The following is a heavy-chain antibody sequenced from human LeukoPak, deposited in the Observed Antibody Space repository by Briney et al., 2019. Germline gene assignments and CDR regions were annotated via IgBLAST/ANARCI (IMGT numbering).Heavy chain of an antibody. CDR2: ISGSGGST. Sequence: GGSLRLSCAASGFTFSSYAMSWVRQAPGKGLEWVSAISGSGGSTYYADSVKGRFTISRDNSKNTLYLQMNSLRAEDTAVYYCAKATYMITFGGVIADSYYFDYWGQGTLVTVSS. J-gene: IGHJ4*02. V-gene: IGHV3-23*01. CDR1: GFTFSSYA. D-gene: IGHD3-16*02. CDR3: AKATYMITFGGVIADSYYFDY.